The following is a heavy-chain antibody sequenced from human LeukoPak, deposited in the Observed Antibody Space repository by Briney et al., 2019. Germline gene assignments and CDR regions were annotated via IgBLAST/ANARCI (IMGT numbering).Heavy chain of an antibody. V-gene: IGHV4-30-2*01. J-gene: IGHJ4*02. CDR3: ARLIAADPQLDC. CDR1: GGSITSGGYY. D-gene: IGHD6-13*01. CDR2: IYHSGDT. Sequence: SQTLSLTCTVSGGSITSGGYYWSWIRQAPGRGLEWIGYIYHSGDTYSNPSLKGRATVSMDRSKNQFSLNLCSVTAADTAVYYCARLIAADPQLDCWGQGTLVTVSS.